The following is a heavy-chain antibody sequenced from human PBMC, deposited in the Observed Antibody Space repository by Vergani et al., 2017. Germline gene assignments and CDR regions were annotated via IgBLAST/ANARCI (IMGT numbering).Heavy chain of an antibody. Sequence: SGVGVVQPGRSLRLSCVVSGFTSSYYGMHWVRQAPGKGLEWVAVISYDLTQKYYADSVKGPFTISRDNSKSTLYLQMNSLRTEDTAVYYCATKSCGTPGCQIGYFREGGQGTLVTVSS. CDR2: ISYDLTQK. CDR3: ATKSCGTPGCQIGYFRE. D-gene: IGHD1-1*01. CDR1: GFTSSYYG. J-gene: IGHJ1*01. V-gene: IGHV3-30*03.